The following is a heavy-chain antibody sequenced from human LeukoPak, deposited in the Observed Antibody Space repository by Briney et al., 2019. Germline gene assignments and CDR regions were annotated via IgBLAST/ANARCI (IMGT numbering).Heavy chain of an antibody. J-gene: IGHJ4*02. V-gene: IGHV1-8*03. CDR3: ASSAMTTVTTFDY. CDR1: GYTFTSYD. D-gene: IGHD4-17*01. CDR2: MNPNSGNT. Sequence: ASVKVSCKASGYTFTSYDINWVRQATGQGLEWMGWMNPNSGNTGYAQKFQGRVTITADKSTSTAYMELSSLRSEDTAVYYCASSAMTTVTTFDYWGQGTLVTVSS.